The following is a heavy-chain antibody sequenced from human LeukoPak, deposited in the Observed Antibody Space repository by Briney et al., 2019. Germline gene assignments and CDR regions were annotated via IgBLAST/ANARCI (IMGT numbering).Heavy chain of an antibody. CDR1: EFTFSSYA. CDR2: ISGSGGST. D-gene: IGHD3-22*01. Sequence: PGGSLRLSCAASEFTFSSYAMSWVRQAPGKGLEWVSAISGSGGSTYYAGSVKGRFTISRDNSKNTLYLQMNSLRAEDTAVYYCAKDPEPYYYVSSGYYGDYWGQGTLVTVSS. CDR3: AKDPEPYYYVSSGYYGDY. V-gene: IGHV3-23*01. J-gene: IGHJ4*02.